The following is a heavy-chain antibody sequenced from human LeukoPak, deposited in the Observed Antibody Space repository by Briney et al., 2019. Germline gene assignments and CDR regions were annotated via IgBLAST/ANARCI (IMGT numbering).Heavy chain of an antibody. CDR3: ARYCTSTTCILRGFDY. J-gene: IGHJ4*02. CDR2: IYHTGSA. V-gene: IGHV4-38-2*01. Sequence: SETLSLTCSVSGYSFTSGHYWGWIRQPPGKGLEWIANIYHTGSAHYNPSLKSRVTISVDTSTSQFSLKLSSVTAADTAVYYCARYCTSTTCILRGFDYWGQGTLVTVSS. D-gene: IGHD2-2*01. CDR1: GYSFTSGHY.